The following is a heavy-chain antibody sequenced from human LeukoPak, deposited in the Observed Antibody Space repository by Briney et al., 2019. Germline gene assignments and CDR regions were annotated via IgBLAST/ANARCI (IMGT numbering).Heavy chain of an antibody. Sequence: PGRSLRLSCAASGFTFSSYGMHWVRQAPGKGLEWVALIWYDGSNKYYADSVKGRFTISRDNSKNTLYLQMNSLRAEDMAVYYCARGRHTNRNDVPYWGQGTLVTVSS. CDR1: GFTFSSYG. V-gene: IGHV3-33*08. D-gene: IGHD1-1*01. J-gene: IGHJ4*02. CDR3: ARGRHTNRNDVPY. CDR2: IWYDGSNK.